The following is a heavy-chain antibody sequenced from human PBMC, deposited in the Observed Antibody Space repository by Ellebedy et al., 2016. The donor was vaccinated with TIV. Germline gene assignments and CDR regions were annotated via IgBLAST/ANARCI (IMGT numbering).Heavy chain of an antibody. D-gene: IGHD5-24*01. CDR1: GGSIDSNY. CDR2: IHYSGSI. CDR3: ARVSGHGTVHYYSFFGMDV. J-gene: IGHJ6*02. Sequence: MPSETLSLTCTVSGGSIDSNYWSWIRQPPGKGLEWIGYIHYSGSISYNPSLRSRVTISLERPKNRFSLRLSSVTAADTAVYYCARVSGHGTVHYYSFFGMDVWGQGITVIVSS. V-gene: IGHV4-59*01.